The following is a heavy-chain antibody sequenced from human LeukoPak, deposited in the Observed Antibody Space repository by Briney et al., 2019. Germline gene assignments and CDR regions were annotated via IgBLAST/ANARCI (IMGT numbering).Heavy chain of an antibody. Sequence: KPSETLSLTCSVSGDSISSSGYYWGWIRQPPGKGLEWIGSMYYGENTYYNASLKSRVTISVDTSKNLFSLKLNSVTAADTGVYYCARSKNGKCDYWGQGTLVTVSS. CDR1: GDSISSSGYY. J-gene: IGHJ4*02. CDR3: ARSKNGKCDY. CDR2: MYYGENT. V-gene: IGHV4-39*07. D-gene: IGHD1-26*01.